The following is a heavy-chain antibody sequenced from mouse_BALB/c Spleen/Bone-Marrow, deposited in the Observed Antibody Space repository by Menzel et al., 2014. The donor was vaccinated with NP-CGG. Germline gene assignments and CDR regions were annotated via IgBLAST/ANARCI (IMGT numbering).Heavy chain of an antibody. CDR3: TTGFAY. V-gene: IGHV6-6*02. J-gene: IGHJ3*01. CDR1: GFTFSNYW. CDR2: IRLKSNNYAT. Sequence: EVRLVESGGGLVQPGGSMKLSCVASGFTFSNYWMNWVRQSPEKGLEWVAEIRLKSNNYATHYAESVKGRFTISRDDSKSSVYLQMNNLRAEDTGIYYCTTGFAYWGQGTLVTVSA. D-gene: IGHD4-1*01.